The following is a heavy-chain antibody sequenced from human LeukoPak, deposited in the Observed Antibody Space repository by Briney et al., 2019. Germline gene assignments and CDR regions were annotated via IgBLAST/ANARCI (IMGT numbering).Heavy chain of an antibody. CDR1: GGSISSSNYY. D-gene: IGHD6-19*01. Sequence: SETLSLTRTVSGGSISSSNYYWGWIRQPPGKGLEWIGSIYYSGGTYYNPSLKSRVTISVDTSKNQFSLKLSSVTAADTAVYYSAELIALAVTWGQGTLFTVSS. CDR2: IYYSGGT. J-gene: IGHJ5*02. V-gene: IGHV4-39*01. CDR3: AELIALAVT.